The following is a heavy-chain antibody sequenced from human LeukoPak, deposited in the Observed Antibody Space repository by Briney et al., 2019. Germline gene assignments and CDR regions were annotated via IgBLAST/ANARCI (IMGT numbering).Heavy chain of an antibody. D-gene: IGHD3-3*01. CDR3: VLSRFGGYYYDY. J-gene: IGHJ4*02. V-gene: IGHV4-39*07. Sequence: SETLSLTCTVSGGSISSSSYYWGWIRQPPGKGLEWIGSIYYSGSTYYNPSLKSRVTISVDTSKNRFSLKLSSVTAADTAVYYCVLSRFGGYYYDYWGQGTLVTVSS. CDR2: IYYSGST. CDR1: GGSISSSSYY.